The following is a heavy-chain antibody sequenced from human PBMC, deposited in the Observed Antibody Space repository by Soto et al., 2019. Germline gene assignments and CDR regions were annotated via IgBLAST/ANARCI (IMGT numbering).Heavy chain of an antibody. D-gene: IGHD3-22*01. CDR1: RVTFSSYS. Sequence: GGSLRLWCGASRVTFSSYSMHWVRHSPGTGLEWVAVIWYVCSSKYYADSVKGRFTISRDNSKHTRYMQMNSLRAEDKAVYYCAREGRDSSGYYFVYAFDIWGQGTMVTVSS. CDR3: AREGRDSSGYYFVYAFDI. J-gene: IGHJ3*02. V-gene: IGHV3-33*01. CDR2: IWYVCSSK.